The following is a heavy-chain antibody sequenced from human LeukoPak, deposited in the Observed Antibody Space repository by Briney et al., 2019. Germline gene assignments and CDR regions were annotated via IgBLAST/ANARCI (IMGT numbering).Heavy chain of an antibody. CDR2: INPNSGGT. CDR1: GYTFTGYY. D-gene: IGHD1-26*01. J-gene: IGHJ4*02. CDR3: ARARTVIVGTTPPPDY. V-gene: IGHV1-2*02. Sequence: ASVKVSCKASGYTFTGYYMHWVRQAPGQGLEWMGWINPNSGGTNYAQKFQGRVSMTRDTSISTAYMELSRLRSDDTAVYYCARARTVIVGTTPPPDYWGQGTLVTVSS.